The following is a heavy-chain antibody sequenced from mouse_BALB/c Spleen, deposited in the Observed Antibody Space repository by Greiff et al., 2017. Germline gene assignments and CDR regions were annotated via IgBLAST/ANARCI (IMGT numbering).Heavy chain of an antibody. V-gene: IGHV2-2*02. CDR3: ARGVLGYYYAMDY. CDR2: IWSGGST. J-gene: IGHJ4*01. CDR1: GFSLTSYG. Sequence: VKLVESGPGLVQPSQSLSITCTVSGFSLTSYGVHWVRQSPGKGLEWLGVIWSGGSTDYNAAFISRLSISKDNSKSQVFFKMNSLQANDTAIYYCARGVLGYYYAMDYWGQGTSVTVSS. D-gene: IGHD4-1*01.